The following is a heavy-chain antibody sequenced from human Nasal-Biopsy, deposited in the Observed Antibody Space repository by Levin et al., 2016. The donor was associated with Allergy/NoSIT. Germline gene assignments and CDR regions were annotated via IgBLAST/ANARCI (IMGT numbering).Heavy chain of an antibody. D-gene: IGHD5-24*01. Sequence: GESLKISCEASGFSFSTTAMNWVRQAPGKGLEWVSYISGDSIYTNYADAVKGRFSISRDNAKNSLYLQMNSLRVEDTAIYYCARTSDKMATANVDLWGQGTLVTVSS. J-gene: IGHJ5*02. CDR1: GFSFSTTA. V-gene: IGHV3-21*05. CDR3: ARTSDKMATANVDL. CDR2: ISGDSIYT.